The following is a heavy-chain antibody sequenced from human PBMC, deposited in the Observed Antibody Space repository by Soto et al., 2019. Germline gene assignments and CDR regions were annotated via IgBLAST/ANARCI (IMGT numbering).Heavy chain of an antibody. CDR3: ARSALPAVINKWFDP. CDR2: IIPFFGTA. D-gene: IGHD2-2*01. V-gene: IGHV1-69*06. CDR1: GGIFSSYG. Sequence: ASVKVSCKASGGIFSSYGISWVRQAPGQGLEWMGGIIPFFGTANYAQKFQARVTITADKSTSTAYMELSSLRSEDTAVYYCARSALPAVINKWFDPWGQGTLVSVSS. J-gene: IGHJ5*02.